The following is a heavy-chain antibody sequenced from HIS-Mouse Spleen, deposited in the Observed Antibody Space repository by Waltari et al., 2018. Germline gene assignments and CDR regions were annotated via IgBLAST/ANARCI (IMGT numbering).Heavy chain of an antibody. V-gene: IGHV1-2*02. Sequence: QVQLVQSGAEVKKPGASVRVSCKASGYTFTGYYMHWLRQTPGQGLEWMGWINPNSGGTNYAQKFQGRVTMTRDTSISTAYMELSRLRSDDTAVYYCAGPNLAYYYYYGMDVWGQGTTVTVSS. CDR2: INPNSGGT. CDR3: AGPNLAYYYYYGMDV. CDR1: GYTFTGYY. J-gene: IGHJ6*02.